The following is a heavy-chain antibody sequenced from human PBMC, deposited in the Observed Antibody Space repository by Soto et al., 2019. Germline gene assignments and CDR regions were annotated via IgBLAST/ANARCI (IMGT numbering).Heavy chain of an antibody. J-gene: IGHJ4*02. V-gene: IGHV4-59*11. Sequence: ETLSHTGTVARGSISGHYRSWIRLPPGKGLEWIGYIYYSGSTNYNPSLNSRVTISVDTSKNQFSLKLNCVTDADTAVYYCARVGSSGCDYCAEYWRRGTRVTVSS. CDR2: IYYSGST. CDR1: RGSISGHY. CDR3: ARVGSSGCDYCAEY. D-gene: IGHD5-12*01.